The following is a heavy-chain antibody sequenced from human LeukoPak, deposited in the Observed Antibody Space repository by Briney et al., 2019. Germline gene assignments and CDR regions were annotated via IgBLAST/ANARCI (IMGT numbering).Heavy chain of an antibody. J-gene: IGHJ4*02. CDR1: GGSISAGEYH. CDR2: IYNSGST. D-gene: IGHD2-15*01. V-gene: IGHV4-30-4*01. CDR3: ASCRVGEGGRRY. Sequence: SETLCPTCTVSGGSISAGEYHRSWIRQPPGKGLEWIGYIYNSGSTYYNPSLESRVTISEDTSNNQFSLKVNSVTAADTAVYYCASCRVGEGGRRYWGQGTLVTVSS.